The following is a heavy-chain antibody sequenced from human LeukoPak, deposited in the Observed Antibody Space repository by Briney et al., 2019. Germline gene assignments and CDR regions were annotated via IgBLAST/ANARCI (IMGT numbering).Heavy chain of an antibody. J-gene: IGHJ4*02. CDR1: GGSFSGYY. V-gene: IGHV4-34*01. Sequence: PSETLSLTCAVYGGSFSGYYWSWIRQPPGKGLEWIGEINHSGSTNYNPSLKSQVTISVGTSKNQFSLKLSSVTAADTAVYYCARDLKGTGVDYWGQGTLVTVSS. CDR3: ARDLKGTGVDY. CDR2: INHSGST. D-gene: IGHD1-14*01.